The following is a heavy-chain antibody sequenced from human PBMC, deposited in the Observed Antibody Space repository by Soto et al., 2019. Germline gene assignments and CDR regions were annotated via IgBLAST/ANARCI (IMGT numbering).Heavy chain of an antibody. CDR2: VSTSGRST. Sequence: GSLRLSCSASGFIFSESTIYWVRQVPGKGLEAISAVSTSGRSTYYADSVKDRFTISRDNSKNTLFLQMGSLRPEDTAIYYCVKQAHGLDGVAFDYWGQGTQVPVSS. V-gene: IGHV3-64D*06. CDR1: GFIFSEST. D-gene: IGHD2-15*01. J-gene: IGHJ4*02. CDR3: VKQAHGLDGVAFDY.